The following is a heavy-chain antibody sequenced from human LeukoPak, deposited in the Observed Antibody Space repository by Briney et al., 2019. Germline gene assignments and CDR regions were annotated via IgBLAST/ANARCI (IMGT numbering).Heavy chain of an antibody. Sequence: SGGSLRLPCAASGFTFSSYAMSWVRQAPGKGLEWVSAISGSGGSTYYADSVKGRFTISRDNSKNTLYLQMNSLRAEDTAVYYCAKYYGSGSYYNVQRYFDYWGQGTLVTVSS. D-gene: IGHD3-10*01. CDR2: ISGSGGST. CDR3: AKYYGSGSYYNVQRYFDY. CDR1: GFTFSSYA. V-gene: IGHV3-23*01. J-gene: IGHJ4*02.